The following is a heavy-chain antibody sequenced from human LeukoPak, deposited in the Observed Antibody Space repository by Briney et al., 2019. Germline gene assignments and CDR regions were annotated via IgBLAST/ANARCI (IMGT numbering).Heavy chain of an antibody. Sequence: GGSLRLSCAASGFTFSSYAMHWVRQAPGKGLEWVAVISYDGSNKYYADSVKGRFTISRDNSKNTLYLQMNSLRAEDTAVYYCASLISVAARPLGYFDYWGQGTLVTVSS. V-gene: IGHV3-30-3*01. CDR3: ASLISVAARPLGYFDY. J-gene: IGHJ4*02. CDR2: ISYDGSNK. CDR1: GFTFSSYA. D-gene: IGHD6-6*01.